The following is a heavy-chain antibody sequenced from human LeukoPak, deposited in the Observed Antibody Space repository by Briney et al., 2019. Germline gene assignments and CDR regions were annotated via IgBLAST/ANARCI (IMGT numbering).Heavy chain of an antibody. CDR2: VNTDGTVT. CDR1: GFTFSKYW. J-gene: IGHJ4*02. CDR3: ATKQWLAPPPDS. D-gene: IGHD6-19*01. Sequence: GGSLRLSCAASGFTFSKYWMLWVRQAPGKGLESVSRVNTDGTVTTYAGSVKGRFTVSRDNADNTMFLQMNSVRDEDTAVYYCATKQWLAPPPDSWGQGTPVTVSS. V-gene: IGHV3-74*01.